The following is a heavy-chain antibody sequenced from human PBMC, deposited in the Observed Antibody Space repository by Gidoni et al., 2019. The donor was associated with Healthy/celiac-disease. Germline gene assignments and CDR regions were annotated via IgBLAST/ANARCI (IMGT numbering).Heavy chain of an antibody. CDR1: GFPFSRSA. D-gene: IGHD1-26*01. CDR2: ISYDGSNK. J-gene: IGHJ3*02. Sequence: QVQLVESGVGVVQPGRSLRPSCAASGFPFSRSALHWVCQAPGKGLEWVAVISYDGSNKYYADSVKGRFTISRDNSKNTLYLQMNSLRAEGTAVYYCARGLPRGGSQPRPNAFDIWGQGTMVTVSS. V-gene: IGHV3-30-3*01. CDR3: ARGLPRGGSQPRPNAFDI.